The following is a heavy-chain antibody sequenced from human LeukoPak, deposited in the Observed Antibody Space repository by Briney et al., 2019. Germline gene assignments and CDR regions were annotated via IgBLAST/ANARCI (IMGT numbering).Heavy chain of an antibody. D-gene: IGHD1-14*01. CDR2: IYYSGGT. CDR3: AAGRRNLGY. V-gene: IGHV4-59*01. J-gene: IGHJ4*02. Sequence: SETLSLTCTVSGGSISNYYWSWIRQPPGKGLEWIGYIYYSGGTNYNPSLKSRVTISVDTSKNQFSLKLSSVTAADTAVYYCAAGRRNLGYWGQGTLVTVSS. CDR1: GGSISNYY.